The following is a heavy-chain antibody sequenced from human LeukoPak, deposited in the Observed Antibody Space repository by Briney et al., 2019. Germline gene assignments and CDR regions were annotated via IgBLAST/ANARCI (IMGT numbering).Heavy chain of an antibody. CDR2: INSDGSST. V-gene: IGHV3-74*01. CDR3: AKGVVAATGDYFDY. CDR1: GFTFSSYW. D-gene: IGHD2-15*01. Sequence: GGSLRLSCAASGFTFSSYWMHWVRQAPGKGLVWVSRINSDGSSTSYADSVKGRFTISRDNSKNTLYLQMNSLRAEDTAVYYCAKGVVAATGDYFDYWGQGTLVTVSS. J-gene: IGHJ4*02.